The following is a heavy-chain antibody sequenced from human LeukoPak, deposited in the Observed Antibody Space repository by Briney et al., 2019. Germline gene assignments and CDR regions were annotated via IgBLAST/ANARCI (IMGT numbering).Heavy chain of an antibody. CDR1: GFTFSSYA. V-gene: IGHV3-23*01. CDR2: ISGSGGNT. CDR3: ARNNPRLDYWYFDL. J-gene: IGHJ2*01. D-gene: IGHD1/OR15-1a*01. Sequence: GGSLRLSCAASGFTFSSYAMSWVRQAPGKGLEWLSSISGSGGNTYYADSVKGRFTISRDNSKNTLYPQMNSLRAEDTAVFHCARNNPRLDYWYFDLWGRGTQVTVSS.